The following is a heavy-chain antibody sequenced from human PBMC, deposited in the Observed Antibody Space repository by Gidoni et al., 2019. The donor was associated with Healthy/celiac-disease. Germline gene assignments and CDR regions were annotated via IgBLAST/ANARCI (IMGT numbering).Heavy chain of an antibody. CDR2: TYYRSKWYN. D-gene: IGHD3-3*01. V-gene: IGHV6-1*01. J-gene: IGHJ2*01. CDR1: GHSVPSNSAA. CDR3: ARVSYDFWSGPKSSYWYFDL. Sequence: QVQLQQSGPGLVKPSQTLSLTCAISGHSVPSNSAAWNWIRQSPSRGLEWLGRTYYRSKWYNDYAVSVKSRITINPDTSKNQFSLQLNSVTPEDTAVYYCARVSYDFWSGPKSSYWYFDLWGRGTLVTVSS.